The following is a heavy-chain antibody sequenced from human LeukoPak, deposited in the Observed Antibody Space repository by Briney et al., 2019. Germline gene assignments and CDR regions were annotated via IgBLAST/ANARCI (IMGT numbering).Heavy chain of an antibody. V-gene: IGHV3-23*01. CDR3: GGPNPLLERPSAMDV. J-gene: IGHJ6*02. CDR1: GFTFSSYA. Sequence: GGSLRLSCAASGFTFSSYAMSWVRQAPGKGLEWVSAISGSGGSTYYADSVKGRFTISRDNSKNTLYLQMNSLRAEDTAVYYCGGPNPLLERPSAMDVWGQGTTVTVSS. CDR2: ISGSGGST. D-gene: IGHD3-3*01.